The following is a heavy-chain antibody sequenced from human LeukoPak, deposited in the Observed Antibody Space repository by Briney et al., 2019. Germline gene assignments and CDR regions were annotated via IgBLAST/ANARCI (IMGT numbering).Heavy chain of an antibody. CDR1: GYTFSGFN. Sequence: GASVKVSCKGSGYTFSGFNIHWVRQAPGQGLEWMGWVSPDSGGSNFAQKFQGRVTMTTDTSISTAYMELSSLRSEDTAVYYCARDRNYGSGSFDYWGQGTLVTVSS. CDR3: ARDRNYGSGSFDY. J-gene: IGHJ4*02. D-gene: IGHD3-10*01. V-gene: IGHV1-2*02. CDR2: VSPDSGGS.